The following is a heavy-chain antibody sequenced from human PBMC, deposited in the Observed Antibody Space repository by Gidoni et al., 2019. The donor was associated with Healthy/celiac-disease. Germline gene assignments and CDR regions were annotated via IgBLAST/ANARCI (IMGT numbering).Heavy chain of an antibody. CDR1: GFPFSSYA. J-gene: IGHJ2*01. CDR3: AKGCRQFQNYGGNSGWYFDL. Sequence: EVQLLESGGGLVQPGGSLRLSCAASGFPFSSYAMRWVRQAPGKGLEWVSAISGSGGSTYYADSVKGRFTISRDNSKNTLYLQMNSLRAEDTAVYYCAKGCRQFQNYGGNSGWYFDLWGRGTLVTVSS. CDR2: ISGSGGST. D-gene: IGHD4-17*01. V-gene: IGHV3-23*01.